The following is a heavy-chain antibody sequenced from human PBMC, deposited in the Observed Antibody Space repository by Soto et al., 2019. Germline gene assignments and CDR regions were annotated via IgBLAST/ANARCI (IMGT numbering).Heavy chain of an antibody. Sequence: GASVKVSSKASGYTISVYGSGGLRQAPRQGLEWMGWISAYNGNTNYAQKLQGRVTMTTDTSTSTAYMELRSLRSDDTAVYYCAREIGSGYGALNWFDPWGQGTLVTVSS. D-gene: IGHD5-12*01. J-gene: IGHJ5*02. CDR2: ISAYNGNT. CDR3: AREIGSGYGALNWFDP. CDR1: GYTISVYG. V-gene: IGHV1-18*01.